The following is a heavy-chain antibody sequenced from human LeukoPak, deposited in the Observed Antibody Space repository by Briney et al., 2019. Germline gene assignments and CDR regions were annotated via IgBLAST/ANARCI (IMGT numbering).Heavy chain of an antibody. CDR1: GFTFSNAW. CDR2: IKSKTDGGTT. V-gene: IGHV3-15*01. CDR3: TTDSYDSSGYYYKYFDY. D-gene: IGHD3-22*01. Sequence: PGGSLRLSCAASGFTFSNAWMSWVRQAPGKGLVWVGRIKSKTDGGTTDYAAPVKGRFTISRDDSKNTLYLQMNSLKTEDTAVYYCTTDSYDSSGYYYKYFDYWGQGTLVTVSS. J-gene: IGHJ4*02.